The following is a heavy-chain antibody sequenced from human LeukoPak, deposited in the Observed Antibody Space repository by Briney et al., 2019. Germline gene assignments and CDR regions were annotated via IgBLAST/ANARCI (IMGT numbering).Heavy chain of an antibody. CDR3: VRGLGYCSSTSCSGR. V-gene: IGHV4-61*02. J-gene: IGHJ4*02. CDR2: IYTSGST. CDR1: GGSISSGSYY. Sequence: PSQTLSLTCTVSGGSISSGSYYWSWIRQPAGKGLEWIGRIYTSGSTNYNPSLKSRVTTSVDTSKNQFSLKLSSVTAADTAVYYCVRGLGYCSSTSCSGRWGQGTLVTVSS. D-gene: IGHD2-2*01.